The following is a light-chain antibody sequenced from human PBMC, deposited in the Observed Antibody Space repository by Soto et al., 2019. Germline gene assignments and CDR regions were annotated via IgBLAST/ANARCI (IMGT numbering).Light chain of an antibody. J-gene: IGKJ3*01. CDR1: QVVVTAY. CDR2: GAS. CDR3: LLFRGSPT. V-gene: IGKV3-20*01. Sequence: EIVLTQSPGTLSGSPGERATLFCWASQVVVTAYIHWYQHKPGQAPRLLISGASTRASGIPDRFSGSGVGTDFTLTINRLEPEDCAVYYCLLFRGSPTFGPGSRVHI.